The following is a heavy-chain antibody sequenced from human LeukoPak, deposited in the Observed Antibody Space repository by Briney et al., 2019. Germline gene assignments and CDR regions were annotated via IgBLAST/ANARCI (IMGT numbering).Heavy chain of an antibody. D-gene: IGHD5-18*01. Sequence: GGSLRLSCTASSGYSMNWVRQAPGKGLEWAAYISSASSTIYYADSVEGRFTISRDNAQNSLNLQMNSLRAEDTAVYYCAREGVGYGYFGYMDVGGKGTTATVSS. CDR2: ISSASSTI. V-gene: IGHV3-48*04. CDR3: AREGVGYGYFGYMDV. J-gene: IGHJ6*03. CDR1: SGYS.